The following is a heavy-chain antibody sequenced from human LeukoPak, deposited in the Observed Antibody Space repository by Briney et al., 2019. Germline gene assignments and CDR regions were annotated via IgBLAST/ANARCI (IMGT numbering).Heavy chain of an antibody. CDR1: GFTFSDYY. D-gene: IGHD3-16*01. CDR2: ISSGGSTI. J-gene: IGHJ4*02. CDR3: ARGTMDVGQYYYDTS. Sequence: GGSLRLSCGASGFTFSDYYMSWIRQAPGKGLEWVSYISSGGSTIYYADSVKGRFTISRDNAKNSLYLQMNSLRADDTAVYYCARGTMDVGQYYYDTSGGQGALVTVSS. V-gene: IGHV3-11*01.